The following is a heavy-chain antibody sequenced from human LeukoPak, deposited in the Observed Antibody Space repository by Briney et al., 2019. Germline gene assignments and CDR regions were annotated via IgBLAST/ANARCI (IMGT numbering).Heavy chain of an antibody. CDR3: AKATPILGAAAYYFDY. Sequence: GGSLRLSCAASGFTFTTYAMSWVRQAPGKGREWVSTLSPSGVRTYYTDSVKGRFTISRDNSKNTLYLQMNSLRAEDMAVYYCAKATPILGAAAYYFDYWGQGTLVTVSS. J-gene: IGHJ4*02. CDR2: LSPSGVRT. D-gene: IGHD1-26*01. CDR1: GFTFTTYA. V-gene: IGHV3-23*01.